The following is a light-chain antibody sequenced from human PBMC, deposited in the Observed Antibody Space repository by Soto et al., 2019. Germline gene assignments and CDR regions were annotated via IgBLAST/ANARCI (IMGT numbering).Light chain of an antibody. J-gene: IGKJ1*01. Sequence: EIVMTQSPATLSVSPGERVTLSCRASQSLTRNLAWYQQKPGQAPRLLIYGASSRVTGIPDRFSGSGSGTDFTLTISRLEPEDFAVYYCQQYGSSPWTFGQGTKVDIK. CDR3: QQYGSSPWT. CDR1: QSLTRN. CDR2: GAS. V-gene: IGKV3-20*01.